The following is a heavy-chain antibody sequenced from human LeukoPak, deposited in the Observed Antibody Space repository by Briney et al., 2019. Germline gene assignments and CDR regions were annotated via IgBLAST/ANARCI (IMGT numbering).Heavy chain of an antibody. CDR3: TTHYRPGSHYNIFDY. CDR1: GFSFTNAW. J-gene: IGHJ4*02. CDR2: IKSKSDGGTI. D-gene: IGHD3-10*01. Sequence: KPGGSLRLSCVASGFSFTNAWMNWVRQPPGKGLEWVGRIKSKSDGGTIDYAAPVKGRFTISRDDSKDMVFLQMNSLETEDTAVYYCTTHYRPGSHYNIFDYWGQGTLVTVSS. V-gene: IGHV3-15*01.